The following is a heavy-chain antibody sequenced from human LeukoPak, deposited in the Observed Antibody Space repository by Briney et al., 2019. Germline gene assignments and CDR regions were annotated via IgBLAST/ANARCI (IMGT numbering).Heavy chain of an antibody. CDR3: ARYRHLGY. V-gene: IGHV3-7*01. Sequence: GGSLRLSCADSGFTFSGYWTNWVRQAPGKGLEWVANINQNGGEKYYVDSVKGRFTISRDNGKNSLYLQMNSLRAEDTAVYYCARYRHLGYWGQGTLVTVSS. J-gene: IGHJ4*02. CDR1: GFTFSGYW. CDR2: INQNGGEK.